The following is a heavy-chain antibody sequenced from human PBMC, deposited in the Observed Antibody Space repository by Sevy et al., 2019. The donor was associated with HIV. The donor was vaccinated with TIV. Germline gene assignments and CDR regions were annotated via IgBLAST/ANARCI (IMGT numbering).Heavy chain of an antibody. CDR2: IYYSAST. D-gene: IGHD3-9*01. J-gene: IGHJ6*02. Sequence: SETLSLTCTVSGGSISNFYGSWIRQPPGKGLEWIGNIYYSASTNYNPSLKSRVTISVDTSKNQLSLRLNSVTAADTAVYYCAREPPYYDILSGYSYGMDVWGQGTTVTVSS. CDR3: AREPPYYDILSGYSYGMDV. V-gene: IGHV4-59*01. CDR1: GGSISNFY.